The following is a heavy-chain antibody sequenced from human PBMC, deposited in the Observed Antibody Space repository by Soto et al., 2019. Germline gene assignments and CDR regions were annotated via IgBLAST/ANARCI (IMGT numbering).Heavy chain of an antibody. V-gene: IGHV3-53*01. D-gene: IGHD2-21*02. CDR2: IYSGGST. J-gene: IGHJ6*01. CDR1: GFTVSSNY. Sequence: EVQLVESGGGLIQPGGSLRLSCAASGFTVSSNYMSWVRQAPGKGLEWVSVIYSGGSTYYADSVKGRFTISRDNSKNTLYHQMNSLRAEDTAVYYCARDFVAVTASNTYSYGMDVWRQGTTAAV. CDR3: ARDFVAVTASNTYSYGMDV.